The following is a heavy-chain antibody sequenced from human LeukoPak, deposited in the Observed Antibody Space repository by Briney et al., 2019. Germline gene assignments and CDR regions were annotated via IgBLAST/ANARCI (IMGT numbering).Heavy chain of an antibody. V-gene: IGHV3-23*01. CDR1: DFNFITYA. CDR3: ARDSSMLRGPLVIYYFDF. Sequence: TGGSLRLSCAASDFNFITYAMSRVRQAPGKGLEWVSTISGGGDVTYYADSVKGRFTISRDNSKNTLYLQMNSLRVEDTAVYYCARDSSMLRGPLVIYYFDFWGQGTLVTVSS. CDR2: ISGGGDVT. D-gene: IGHD3-10*01. J-gene: IGHJ4*02.